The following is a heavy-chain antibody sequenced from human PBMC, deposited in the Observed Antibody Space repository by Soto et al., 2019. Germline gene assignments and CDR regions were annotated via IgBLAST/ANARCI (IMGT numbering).Heavy chain of an antibody. CDR3: ARPYYYDSSGYYPSTPDY. CDR1: GFIFSGYA. CDR2: ISSSSSYT. J-gene: IGHJ4*02. D-gene: IGHD3-22*01. V-gene: IGHV3-11*03. Sequence: PGGSLRLSCAASGFIFSGYAMSWVRQAPGKGLEWVSYISSSSSYTNYADSAKGRFTISRDNAKNSLYLQMNSLRAEDTAVYYCARPYYYDSSGYYPSTPDYWGQGTLVTVSS.